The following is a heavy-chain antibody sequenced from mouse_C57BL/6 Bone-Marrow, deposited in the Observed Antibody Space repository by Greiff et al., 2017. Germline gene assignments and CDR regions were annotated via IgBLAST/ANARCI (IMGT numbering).Heavy chain of an antibody. J-gene: IGHJ1*03. V-gene: IGHV5-17*01. Sequence: EVQLVASGGGLVKPGGSLKLSCAASGFTFSDYGMHWVRQAPEKGLEWVAYISSGSSTIYYADTVKVRFTISRDNAKNTLFLQMTSLRSEDTAMYYCARGYFDVWGTGTTVTVSS. CDR1: GFTFSDYG. CDR3: ARGYFDV. CDR2: ISSGSSTI.